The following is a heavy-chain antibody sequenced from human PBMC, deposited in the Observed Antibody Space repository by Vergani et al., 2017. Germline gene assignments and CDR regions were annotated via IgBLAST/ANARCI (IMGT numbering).Heavy chain of an antibody. CDR1: VGTFSSYA. CDR2: INPNSGGT. J-gene: IGHJ4*02. CDR3: ARETAICGVVTNDY. V-gene: IGHV1-2*02. D-gene: IGHD3-3*01. Sequence: QVQLVQSGAEVKKPGSSVKVSCKASVGTFSSYAISWVRQAPGQGLEWMGWINPNSGGTNYAQKFQGRVTMTRDTSISTAYMELSRLRSDDTAVYYCARETAICGVVTNDYWSQGTLVTV.